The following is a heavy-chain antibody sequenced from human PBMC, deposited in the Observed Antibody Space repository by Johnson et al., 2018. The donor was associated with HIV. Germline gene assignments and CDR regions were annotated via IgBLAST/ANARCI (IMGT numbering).Heavy chain of an antibody. V-gene: IGHV3-30*02. CDR1: GFTFSSYG. D-gene: IGHD4/OR15-4a*01. J-gene: IGHJ3*02. Sequence: QVQLVESGGGVVQPGRSLRLSCAASGFTFSSYGMHWVRQAPGKGLEWVAFIRYDGSNKYYADSVKGRFTISRDNSKNTLYLQMNSLRVEDTAVYYCAKGRNTYGADVFDIWGQGTMVTVSS. CDR2: IRYDGSNK. CDR3: AKGRNTYGADVFDI.